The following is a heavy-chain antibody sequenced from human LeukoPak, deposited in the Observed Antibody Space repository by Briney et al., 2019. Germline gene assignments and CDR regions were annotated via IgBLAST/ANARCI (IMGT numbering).Heavy chain of an antibody. Sequence: ASVKVSCKASGYTLTSYYMHWVRQAPGQGLEWMGIINPSGGSTSYAQKFQGRVTMTRDTSTSTVYMELSSLRSEDTAVYYCARDRVKPRGYSYGETDYWGQGTLVTVSS. CDR3: ARDRVKPRGYSYGETDY. J-gene: IGHJ4*02. CDR1: GYTLTSYY. D-gene: IGHD5-18*01. V-gene: IGHV1-46*01. CDR2: INPSGGST.